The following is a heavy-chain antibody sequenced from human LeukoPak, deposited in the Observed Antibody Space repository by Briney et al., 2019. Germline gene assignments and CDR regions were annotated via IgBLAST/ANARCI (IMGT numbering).Heavy chain of an antibody. CDR1: GGSFSGYY. CDR3: ARSSWYYFDY. J-gene: IGHJ4*02. CDR2: IYHSGST. V-gene: IGHV4-34*01. Sequence: SETLSLTCAVYGGSFSGYYWSWIRQPPGKGLEWIGEIYHSGSTNYNPSLKSRVTISVDKSKNQFSLKLSSVTAADTAVYYCARSSWYYFDYWGQGTLVTVSS. D-gene: IGHD6-13*01.